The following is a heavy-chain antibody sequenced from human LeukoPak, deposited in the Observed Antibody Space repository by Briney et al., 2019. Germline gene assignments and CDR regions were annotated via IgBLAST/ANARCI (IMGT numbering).Heavy chain of an antibody. CDR3: AIITMVRGASNWFDP. J-gene: IGHJ5*02. CDR2: IYYSGST. Sequence: SETLSLTCTVSGGSISSSSYYWGWIRQPPGKGLEWIGSIYYSGSTYYNPSLKSRVTISVDTSKNQFSLKLSSVTAADTAVYYWAIITMVRGASNWFDPWGQGTLVTVSS. V-gene: IGHV4-39*01. CDR1: GGSISSSSYY. D-gene: IGHD3-10*01.